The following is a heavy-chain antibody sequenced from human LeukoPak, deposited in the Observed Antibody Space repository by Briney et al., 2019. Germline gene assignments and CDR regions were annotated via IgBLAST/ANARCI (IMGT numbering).Heavy chain of an antibody. CDR2: IYYSGST. J-gene: IGHJ5*02. V-gene: IGHV4-59*01. Sequence: SETLSLTCTVSGGSISSYYWSWIRQPPGKGLEWIGYIYYSGSTNYNPSLKSRVTISVDTSKNQFSLKLSSVTAADTAVYYCAMIGYCSSTSCQANWFDPWGQGTLVTVSS. D-gene: IGHD2-2*01. CDR1: GGSISSYY. CDR3: AMIGYCSSTSCQANWFDP.